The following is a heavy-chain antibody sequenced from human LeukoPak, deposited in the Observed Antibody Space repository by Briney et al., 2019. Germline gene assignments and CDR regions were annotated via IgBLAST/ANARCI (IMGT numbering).Heavy chain of an antibody. D-gene: IGHD5-18*01. V-gene: IGHV3-21*01. CDR1: GFSFCSYG. CDR2: ISSGSNYI. CDR3: ARAGDNTTMVTQ. Sequence: GGSLRLSCAVSGFSFCSYGINWVRQAPGKGLEWVSFISSGSNYIYYADSVKGRFTISRDNAMNSLYLQMNSLRAEDTAVYYCARAGDNTTMVTQWGQGTLVTVSS. J-gene: IGHJ4*02.